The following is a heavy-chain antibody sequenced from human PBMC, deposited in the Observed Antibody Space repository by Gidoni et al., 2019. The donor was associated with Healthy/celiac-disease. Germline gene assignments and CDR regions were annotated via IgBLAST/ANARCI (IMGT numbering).Heavy chain of an antibody. V-gene: IGHV4-39*07. CDR2: IYYSGST. CDR1: GGSLSSSSYY. CDR3: ARAHPVGATTCWFDP. J-gene: IGHJ5*02. Sequence: QLQLQESGPGLVKPSETLSLTCTVSGGSLSSSSYYWGWIRQPPGKGLEWIGGIYYSGSTYYNPSLKSRVTISVDTSKNQFSLKLSSVTAADTAVYYCARAHPVGATTCWFDPWGQGTLVTVSS. D-gene: IGHD1-26*01.